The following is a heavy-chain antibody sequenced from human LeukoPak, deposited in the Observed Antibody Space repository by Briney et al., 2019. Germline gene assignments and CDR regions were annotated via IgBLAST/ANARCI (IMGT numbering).Heavy chain of an antibody. V-gene: IGHV1-69*05. CDR1: GGTFSSYA. Sequence: SVKVSCKASGGTFSSYAISWVRQAPGQGLEWVGGIIPIFGTANYAQKFQGRVTITTDESTSTAYMELSSLRSEDTAVYYCAREARSGWPTGDYWGQGTLVTVSS. D-gene: IGHD6-19*01. CDR3: AREARSGWPTGDY. CDR2: IIPIFGTA. J-gene: IGHJ4*02.